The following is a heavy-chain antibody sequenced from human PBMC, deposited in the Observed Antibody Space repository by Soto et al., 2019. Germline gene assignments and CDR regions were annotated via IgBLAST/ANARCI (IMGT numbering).Heavy chain of an antibody. D-gene: IGHD3-22*01. CDR1: GYTFTSYY. J-gene: IGHJ1*01. V-gene: IGHV1-46*03. CDR3: VRVDDSTAYYYFQY. CDR2: INPSGGST. Sequence: ASVKVSCKASGYTFTSYYMHWVRQAPGQGLEWMGTINPSGGSTNYAQRFQGRVTMTRDTSTSTVYMELSSLRSDDTAVYYCVRVDDSTAYYYFQYWGQGTLVTVSS.